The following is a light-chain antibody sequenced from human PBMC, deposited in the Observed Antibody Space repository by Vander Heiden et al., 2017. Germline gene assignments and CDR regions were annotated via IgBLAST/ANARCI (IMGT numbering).Light chain of an antibody. CDR1: ALPKQY. CDR3: QSADSSGTYPGVV. Sequence: SYELTQPPSVSVSPGQTARITCSGDALPKQYAYWYQQTPGQAPVLVIYKDSERPSGIPERFSGSSSGTTVTLTISGVQAEDEADYYCQSADSSGTYPGVVFGGGTKLTVL. V-gene: IGLV3-25*03. CDR2: KDS. J-gene: IGLJ2*01.